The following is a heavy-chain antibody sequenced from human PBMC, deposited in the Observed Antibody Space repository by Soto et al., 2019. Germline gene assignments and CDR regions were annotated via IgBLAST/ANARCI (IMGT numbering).Heavy chain of an antibody. CDR2: IWYDGSNK. CDR3: ASLQWRRRWTNYYYGMDV. J-gene: IGHJ6*02. V-gene: IGHV3-33*01. Sequence: GGSLRLSCAASGFTFSSYGMHWVRQAPGKGLEWVAVIWYDGSNKYYADSVKGRFTISRDNSKNTLYLQMNSLRAEDTAVYYCASLQWRRRWTNYYYGMDVWGQGTTVTV. D-gene: IGHD6-19*01. CDR1: GFTFSSYG.